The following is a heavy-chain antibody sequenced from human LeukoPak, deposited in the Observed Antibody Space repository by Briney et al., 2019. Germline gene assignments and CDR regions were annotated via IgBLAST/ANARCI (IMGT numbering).Heavy chain of an antibody. D-gene: IGHD3-3*01. CDR1: GGSISSYY. CDR2: IYYSGST. CDR3: ARGRFLNAFDI. J-gene: IGHJ3*02. V-gene: IGHV4-59*01. Sequence: PSETLSLTCTVSGGSISSYYWSWIRQPPGKGLEWIGYIYYSGSTKYKPSLKSRVTISVDTSKNQFSLKQSSVTAADTAVYYCARGRFLNAFDIWGQGTMVTVSS.